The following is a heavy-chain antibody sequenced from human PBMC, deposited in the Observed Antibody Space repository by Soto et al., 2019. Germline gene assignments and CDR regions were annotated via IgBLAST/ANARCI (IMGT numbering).Heavy chain of an antibody. CDR2: IVVGSGNT. D-gene: IGHD6-19*01. J-gene: IGHJ3*02. CDR3: ARGWEGSSGWYMRAFDI. Sequence: GASVKVSCKASGFTFTSSAMQWVRQARGQRLEWIGWIVVGSGNTGYAQKFQGRVTMTRNTSISTAYMELRSLRSDDTAVYYCARGWEGSSGWYMRAFDIWGQGTMVTVSS. V-gene: IGHV1-58*02. CDR1: GFTFTSSA.